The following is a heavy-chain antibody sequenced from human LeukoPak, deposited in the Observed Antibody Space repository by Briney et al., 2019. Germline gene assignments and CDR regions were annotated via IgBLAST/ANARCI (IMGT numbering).Heavy chain of an antibody. V-gene: IGHV4-34*01. CDR3: ARKGPKVTIFGVVNRKTYMDV. J-gene: IGHJ6*03. Sequence: SETLSLTCAVYGGSFSGYYWSWIRQPPGKGLEWIGEINHSGSTNYNPSLKSRVTISVDTSKNQFYLKLSSVTAADTAVYYCARKGPKVTIFGVVNRKTYMDVWGKGTTVTVSS. CDR1: GGSFSGYY. CDR2: INHSGST. D-gene: IGHD3-3*01.